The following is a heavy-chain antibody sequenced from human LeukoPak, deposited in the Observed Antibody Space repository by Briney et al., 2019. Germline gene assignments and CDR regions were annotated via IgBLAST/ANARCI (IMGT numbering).Heavy chain of an antibody. D-gene: IGHD2-15*01. J-gene: IGHJ4*02. CDR1: GFTFTNYA. CDR3: AKDWSAAH. Sequence: PGGSLRLSCAASGFTFTNYAMAWVRQATGKGLEWVSAISVGGAKTHYADSVRGRFTISRDDSKKTLYLQMSRLRAEDTAVYYCAKDWSAAHWGQGTLVTVSS. V-gene: IGHV3-23*01. CDR2: ISVGGAKT.